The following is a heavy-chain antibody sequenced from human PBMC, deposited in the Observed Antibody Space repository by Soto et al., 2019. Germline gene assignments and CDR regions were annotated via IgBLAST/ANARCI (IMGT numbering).Heavy chain of an antibody. CDR1: GGTFSSYA. D-gene: IGHD2-2*01. Sequence: GASVKVSCKASGGTFSSYAISWVRQAPGQGLEWMGGIIPIFGTANYAQKFQGRVTITADESTSTAYMELSSLRSEDTAVYYCARTNVPLYCSSCDGYGMDVWGQGTTVTVSS. CDR2: IIPIFGTA. J-gene: IGHJ6*02. CDR3: ARTNVPLYCSSCDGYGMDV. V-gene: IGHV1-69*13.